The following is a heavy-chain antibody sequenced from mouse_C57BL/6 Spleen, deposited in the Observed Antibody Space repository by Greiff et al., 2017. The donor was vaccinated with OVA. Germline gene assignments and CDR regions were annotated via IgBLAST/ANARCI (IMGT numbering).Heavy chain of an antibody. V-gene: IGHV1-4*01. Sequence: SGAELARPGASVKMSCKASGYTFTSYTMHWVKQRPGQGLEWIGYINPSSGYTKYNQKFKDKATLTADKSSSTAYMQLSSLTSEDSAVYYCALLRRDYYAMDYWGQGTSVTVSS. J-gene: IGHJ4*01. D-gene: IGHD1-1*01. CDR1: GYTFTSYT. CDR2: INPSSGYT. CDR3: ALLRRDYYAMDY.